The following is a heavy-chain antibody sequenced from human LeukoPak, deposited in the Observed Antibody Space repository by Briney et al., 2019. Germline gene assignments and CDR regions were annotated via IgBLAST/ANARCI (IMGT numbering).Heavy chain of an antibody. V-gene: IGHV3-23*01. CDR3: ARGDGYGMDY. CDR2: ISGSGGGT. D-gene: IGHD5-24*01. J-gene: IGHJ4*02. Sequence: PGGSLRLSRAASGFTFSSYAMSWVRQAPGKGLGWVSGISGSGGGTYYADSVKGRFTISRDNAKNTLYLQMNSLRAEDMAVYYCARGDGYGMDYWGQGTRVTVSS. CDR1: GFTFSSYA.